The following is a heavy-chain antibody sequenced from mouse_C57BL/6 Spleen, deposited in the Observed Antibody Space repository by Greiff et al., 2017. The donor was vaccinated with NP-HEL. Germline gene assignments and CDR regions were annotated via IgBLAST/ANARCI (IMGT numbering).Heavy chain of an antibody. J-gene: IGHJ2*01. V-gene: IGHV1-80*01. CDR2: IYPGDGDT. Sequence: VQLQQSGAELVKPGASVKISCKASGYAFSSYWMNWVKQRPGKGLEWIGQIYPGDGDTNYNGKFKGKATLTADKSSSTAYMQLSSLTSEDSAVYFCARSCVYYYGSISYYLDYWGQGTTLTVSS. CDR1: GYAFSSYW. CDR3: ARSCVYYYGSISYYLDY. D-gene: IGHD1-1*01.